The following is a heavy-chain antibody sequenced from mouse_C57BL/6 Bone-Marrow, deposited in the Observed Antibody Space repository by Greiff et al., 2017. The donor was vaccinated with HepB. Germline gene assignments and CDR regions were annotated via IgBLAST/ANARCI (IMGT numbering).Heavy chain of an antibody. V-gene: IGHV1-69*01. J-gene: IGHJ3*01. Sequence: VQLQQPGAELVMPGASVKLSCKASGYTFTSYWMHWVKQRPGQGLEWIGEIDPSDSYTNYNQKFKGKSTLTVDKSSSTAYMQRSSLTSEDSAVYYCARDYYGSSSAWFAYWGQGTLVTVSA. CDR3: ARDYYGSSSAWFAY. CDR2: IDPSDSYT. CDR1: GYTFTSYW. D-gene: IGHD1-1*01.